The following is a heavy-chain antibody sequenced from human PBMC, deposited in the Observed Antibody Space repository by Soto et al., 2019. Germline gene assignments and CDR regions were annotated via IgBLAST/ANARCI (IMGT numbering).Heavy chain of an antibody. D-gene: IGHD3-16*02. CDR2: IYHSGST. J-gene: IGHJ4*02. CDR3: AREGPYDYIWGSYRSFDY. Sequence: SETMSLTCGVSGGSISSGCDSWSWIRQPPGKGLEWIGYIYHSGSTYYNPSLKSRVTISVDRSKNQFSLKLSSVTAADTAVYYCAREGPYDYIWGSYRSFDYWGQGTLVTVSS. V-gene: IGHV4-30-2*01. CDR1: GGSISSGCDS.